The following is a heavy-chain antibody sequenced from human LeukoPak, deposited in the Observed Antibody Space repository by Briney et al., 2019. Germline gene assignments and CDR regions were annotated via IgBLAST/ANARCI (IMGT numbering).Heavy chain of an antibody. CDR2: IYYSDST. CDR3: ARFPGGAEYRHYYYMDV. Sequence: SETLSLTCTVSGGSINNNFWSWIRQPPGKGLECIAYIYYSDSTNYNPSLKSRVTVSVDTSKNQFSLKLSSVTAADTAVYYCARFPGGAEYRHYYYMDVWGTGTTVTGSS. CDR1: GGSINNNF. V-gene: IGHV4-59*01. D-gene: IGHD1-14*01. J-gene: IGHJ6*03.